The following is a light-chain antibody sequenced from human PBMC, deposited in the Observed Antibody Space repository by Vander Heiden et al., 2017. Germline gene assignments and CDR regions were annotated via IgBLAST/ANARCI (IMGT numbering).Light chain of an antibody. CDR2: GAS. V-gene: IGKV1-39*01. J-gene: IGKJ1*01. CDR3: QQSDSTPWT. CDR1: QSISRY. Sequence: DIQMTQSPSSTPASVGDRVTITCRASQSISRYLNWYQQKPGKAPNLLIYGASNLHSGVPSRFSGRGSGTDYTLTISRLQPEDFATYYCQQSDSTPWTFGQGTKVEIK.